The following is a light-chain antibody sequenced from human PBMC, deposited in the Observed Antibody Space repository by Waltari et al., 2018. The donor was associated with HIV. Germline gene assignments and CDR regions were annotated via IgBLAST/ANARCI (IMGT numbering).Light chain of an antibody. CDR2: KTN. CDR1: SSNVGRNS. Sequence: QSVLTQPPSASGTPGQRVTISCSGSSSNVGRNSVSWYRQFPGTAPKLPIYKTNQRPSGVPDRFSGSKSGTSASLAIGGLQSDDESVYYCAAWDDSLNGPLFGGGTQLTVL. J-gene: IGLJ2*01. V-gene: IGLV1-44*01. CDR3: AAWDDSLNGPL.